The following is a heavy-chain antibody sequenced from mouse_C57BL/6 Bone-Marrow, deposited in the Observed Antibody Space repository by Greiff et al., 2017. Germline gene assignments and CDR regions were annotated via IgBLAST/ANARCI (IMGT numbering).Heavy chain of an antibody. CDR3: TSYYGNPFAY. V-gene: IGHV5-9-1*02. D-gene: IGHD2-1*01. CDR1: GFTFSSYA. Sequence: DVKLVESGEGLVKPGGSLKLSCAASGFTFSSYAMSWVRQTPEKRLEWVADISSGGDYIYYADPVKGRFTISRDNARNTLYLQMSRLKSEDTAMYYCTSYYGNPFAYWGQGTLVTVSA. J-gene: IGHJ3*01. CDR2: ISSGGDYI.